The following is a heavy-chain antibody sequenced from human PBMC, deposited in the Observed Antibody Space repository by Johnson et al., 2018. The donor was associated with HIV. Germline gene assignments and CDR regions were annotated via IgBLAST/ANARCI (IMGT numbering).Heavy chain of an antibody. V-gene: IGHV3-20*04. D-gene: IGHD2-2*01. CDR3: ARERRSTNTWYVRDAVDI. J-gene: IGHJ3*02. CDR1: GFTFDDYA. Sequence: VQLVESGGGVVRPGGSLRLSCAASGFTFDDYAMNWVRQAPGKGLEWVSGFTWDGDRTAYADSVKGRFTISRDNAKKSLYVQMNSLRAEDTALYYCARERRSTNTWYVRDAVDIWGQGTMVTVSS. CDR2: FTWDGDRT.